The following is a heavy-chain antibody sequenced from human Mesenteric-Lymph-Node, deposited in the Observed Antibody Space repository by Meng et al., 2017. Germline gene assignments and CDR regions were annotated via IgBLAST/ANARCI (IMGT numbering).Heavy chain of an antibody. Sequence: GESLKISCAASGFTFTSHWMTWVRQAPGKGLEWVASINREGSEEYYVDSVKGRFTISRDNAENSLYLQMNSLRDEDTAVYYCARDSGSGSGSYYWGQGQWSPSPQ. D-gene: IGHD3-10*01. CDR1: GFTFTSHW. CDR3: ARDSGSGSGSYY. J-gene: IGHJ3*01. V-gene: IGHV3-7*01. CDR2: INREGSEE.